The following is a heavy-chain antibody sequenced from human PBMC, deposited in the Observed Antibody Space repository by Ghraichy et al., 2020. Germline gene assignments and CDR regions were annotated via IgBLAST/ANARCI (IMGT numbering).Heavy chain of an antibody. CDR1: GFTFSDYY. D-gene: IGHD2-8*02. CDR2: ISSRDDYT. Sequence: GGSLRLSCEASGFTFSDYYMSWIRQAPGKGLEWIAYISSRDDYTKYADSVKGRITISRDNAKSSLYLQMNSLGAEDTATYYCARGDTGFTGAWSPYWYYYGMDGWGKGTPVTVSS. J-gene: IGHJ6*04. CDR3: ARGDTGFTGAWSPYWYYYGMDG. V-gene: IGHV3-11*06.